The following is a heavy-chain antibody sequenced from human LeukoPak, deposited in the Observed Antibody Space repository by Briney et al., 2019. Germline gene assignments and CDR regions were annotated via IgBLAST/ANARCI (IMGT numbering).Heavy chain of an antibody. Sequence: GGSLRLSCAASGFTFSSYGMHWVRQAPGKGLEWVAFIRYDGSNKYYADSVKGRFTISRDNSKNTLYLQMNSLRAEDTAVYYCANCYSGSYDFDYWGQGAPVTVSS. D-gene: IGHD1-26*01. V-gene: IGHV3-30*02. CDR3: ANCYSGSYDFDY. CDR2: IRYDGSNK. J-gene: IGHJ4*02. CDR1: GFTFSSYG.